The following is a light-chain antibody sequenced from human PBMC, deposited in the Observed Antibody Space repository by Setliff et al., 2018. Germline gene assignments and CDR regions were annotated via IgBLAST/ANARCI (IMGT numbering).Light chain of an antibody. CDR3: CSYAGSYPYV. CDR2: DVS. V-gene: IGLV2-11*01. Sequence: QSVLTQPRSVSGSPGQSVTISCTGTSSDVGGYNYVSWYQQYPGKAHKLMIYDVSKRPSGVPDRFSGSKSGNTASLTISGLQAEDEADYYCCSYAGSYPYVFGTGTKGTV. CDR1: SSDVGGYNY. J-gene: IGLJ1*01.